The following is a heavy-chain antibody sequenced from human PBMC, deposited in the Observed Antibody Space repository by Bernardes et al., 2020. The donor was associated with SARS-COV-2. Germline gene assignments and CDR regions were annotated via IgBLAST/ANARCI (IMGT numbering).Heavy chain of an antibody. D-gene: IGHD4-17*01. CDR1: GFTFSNYA. Sequence: LRLSCAASGFTFSNYAMSWVRQAPGKGLEWVSAIYGGAYNTYYADSVKGRFTISRDNSKNTLYLQMNSLRAEDTALYYCAKERGDYAGYNWFDSWGQGTLVTVSS. CDR3: AKERGDYAGYNWFDS. V-gene: IGHV3-23*01. CDR2: IYGGAYNT. J-gene: IGHJ5*01.